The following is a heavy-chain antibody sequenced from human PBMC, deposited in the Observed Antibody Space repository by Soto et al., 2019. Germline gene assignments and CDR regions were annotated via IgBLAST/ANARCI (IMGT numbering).Heavy chain of an antibody. CDR2: ISSSSSPI. Sequence: PGGSLRLSCAASGFTFSSYDMNWVRQAPGKGLEWVSYISSSSSPIYYADSVKGRFTTSRDNAKNSLYLQMTSLRVEDTDVYYCARDLAGLDGAFDIWGQGTLVTVS. CDR1: GFTFSSYD. V-gene: IGHV3-48*03. D-gene: IGHD6-13*01. CDR3: ARDLAGLDGAFDI. J-gene: IGHJ3*02.